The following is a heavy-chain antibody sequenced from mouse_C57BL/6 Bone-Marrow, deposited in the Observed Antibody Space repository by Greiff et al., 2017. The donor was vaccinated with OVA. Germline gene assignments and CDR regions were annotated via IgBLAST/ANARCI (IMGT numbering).Heavy chain of an antibody. J-gene: IGHJ4*01. D-gene: IGHD2-4*01. CDR2: FYPGSGSI. Sequence: VQRVESGAELVKPGASVKLSCKASGYTFTEYTIHWVKQRSGQGLEWIGWFYPGSGSIKYNEKFKDKATLTVDKSSSTVYMELSRLTSEDSAVYSCARHEEGYYDYDSWAMDYWGQGTSVTVSS. CDR1: GYTFTEYT. V-gene: IGHV1-62-2*01. CDR3: ARHEEGYYDYDSWAMDY.